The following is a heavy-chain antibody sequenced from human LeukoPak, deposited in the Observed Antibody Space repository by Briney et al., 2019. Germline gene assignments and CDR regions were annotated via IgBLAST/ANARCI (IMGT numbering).Heavy chain of an antibody. CDR3: ARERGSKHYDF. Sequence: GGSLRLSCAASGFTSSSYWMGWVRQAPGKGLEWVANINQDGSDKYYVDSVKGRFAISRDNAKNSLYLQMDSLRAEDMALYYCARERGSKHYDFWGQGTLVTVSS. CDR2: INQDGSDK. V-gene: IGHV3-7*01. J-gene: IGHJ4*02. CDR1: GFTSSSYW. D-gene: IGHD3-16*01.